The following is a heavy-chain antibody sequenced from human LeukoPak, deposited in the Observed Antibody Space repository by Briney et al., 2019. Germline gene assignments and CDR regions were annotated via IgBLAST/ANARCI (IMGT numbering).Heavy chain of an antibody. V-gene: IGHV4-39*01. CDR1: GGFISSSSDY. CDR2: IYYSGST. D-gene: IGHD2-2*02. Sequence: SETLSLTCTVSGGFISSSSDYWGWIRQPPGKGLEWIGSIYYSGSTYYNPSLKSRVTISVDTSKNQFSLKLSSVTAADTAMYYCARLVAIRTNWIDPWGQGTLVTVSS. CDR3: ARLVAIRTNWIDP. J-gene: IGHJ5*02.